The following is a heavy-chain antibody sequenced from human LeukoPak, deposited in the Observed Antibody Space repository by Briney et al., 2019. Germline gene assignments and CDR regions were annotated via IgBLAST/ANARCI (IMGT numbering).Heavy chain of an antibody. CDR1: GGSISSSNW. V-gene: IGHV4-4*02. CDR2: IYHSGST. Sequence: SGTLSLTCAVSGGSISSSNWWSWVRQPPGKGLEWIGEIYHSGSTNYNPSLKSRVTISVDTSKNQFSPKLSSVTAADTAVYYCAGEFVGSYAGYFDYWGQGTLVTVSS. D-gene: IGHD1-26*01. J-gene: IGHJ4*02. CDR3: AGEFVGSYAGYFDY.